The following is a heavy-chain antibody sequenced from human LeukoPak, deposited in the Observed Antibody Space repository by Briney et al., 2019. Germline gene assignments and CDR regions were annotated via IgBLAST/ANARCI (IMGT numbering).Heavy chain of an antibody. CDR1: GFTFYTYS. D-gene: IGHD4-17*01. V-gene: IGHV3-21*01. Sequence: GGSLRLSCAASGFTFYTYSMNWVRQAPGKGLEWVSSISSSSNYIYYADSVKGRFTNSRDNAKNSLYLQMNSLRAEDTAVYYCARDRIIYGDYGDAFDIWGQGTMVPVSS. J-gene: IGHJ3*02. CDR2: ISSSSNYI. CDR3: ARDRIIYGDYGDAFDI.